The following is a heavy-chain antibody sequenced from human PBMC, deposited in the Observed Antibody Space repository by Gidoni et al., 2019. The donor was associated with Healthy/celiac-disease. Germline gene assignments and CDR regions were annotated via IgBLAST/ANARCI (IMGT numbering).Heavy chain of an antibody. CDR3: ARSRSNSGYLGDAFDI. V-gene: IGHV4-59*01. D-gene: IGHD5-12*01. CDR1: GGSISSYH. Sequence: QVQLQESGPGLVKPSETLSLTCPVPGGSISSYHWSWIRQPPGKGLEWIGYIYYSGSTNYNPSLKSRVTISVDTSKNQFSLKLSSVTAADTAVYYCARSRSNSGYLGDAFDIWGQGTMVTVSS. CDR2: IYYSGST. J-gene: IGHJ3*02.